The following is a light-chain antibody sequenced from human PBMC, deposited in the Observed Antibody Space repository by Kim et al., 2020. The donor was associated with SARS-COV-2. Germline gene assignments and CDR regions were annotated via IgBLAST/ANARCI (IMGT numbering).Light chain of an antibody. J-gene: IGLJ3*02. CDR3: AAWDDGLNGWV. CDR1: DSNIGDNA. V-gene: IGLV1-44*01. CDR2: SND. Sequence: GQRVAVSCSGSDSNIGDNAVNWYQQLPGTAPKLLIFSNDQRPSGVPDRFSGSKSGTSASLAIRGLQPEDEADYYCAAWDDGLNGWVFGGGTKLTVL.